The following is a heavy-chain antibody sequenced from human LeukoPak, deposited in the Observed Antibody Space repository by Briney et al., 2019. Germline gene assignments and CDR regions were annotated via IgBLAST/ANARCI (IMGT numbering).Heavy chain of an antibody. V-gene: IGHV3-23*01. D-gene: IGHD6-19*01. CDR1: GFTFSSYA. Sequence: GSLRLSFATSGFTFSSYAMSWVRQAPGKGLEWGSAISGSGGSTYYADSVKGRVTISRDNSKNTGYLQMNSLRAEDTAVYYCAKTNHWYSSGSYSYGMDVWGQGTTVTVSS. CDR3: AKTNHWYSSGSYSYGMDV. CDR2: ISGSGGST. J-gene: IGHJ6*02.